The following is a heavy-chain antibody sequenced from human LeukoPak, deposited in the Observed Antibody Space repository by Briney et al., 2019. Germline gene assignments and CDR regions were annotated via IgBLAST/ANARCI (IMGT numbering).Heavy chain of an antibody. V-gene: IGHV4-59*12. CDR2: IFYSGST. D-gene: IGHD6-13*01. J-gene: IGHJ1*01. CDR3: ARSYSSSWYGEYFQH. Sequence: SETLSLTCTVSGGSISSYYWSWIRQPPGKGLEWIGYIFYSGSTNYNPSLKSRVTISLDTSKIHFSLNLSSLTAADTAVYYCARSYSSSWYGEYFQHWGQGTLVTVSS. CDR1: GGSISSYY.